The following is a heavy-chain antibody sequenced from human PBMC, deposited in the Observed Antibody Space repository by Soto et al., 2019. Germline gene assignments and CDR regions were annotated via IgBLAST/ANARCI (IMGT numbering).Heavy chain of an antibody. CDR1: GFAFSSYG. J-gene: IGHJ4*02. CDR3: AKDGGKIARRPWMAVAGGFDN. Sequence: QVQLVESGGGVVQPGRSLRLSCAASGFAFSSYGMHWVRQAPGKGLEWVALISYDGSNKYYADSVKGRFTISRDNSKNMLYLQMNSLRAEDTAVYYCAKDGGKIARRPWMAVAGGFDNWGQGTLVTVSS. V-gene: IGHV3-30*18. D-gene: IGHD6-19*01. CDR2: ISYDGSNK.